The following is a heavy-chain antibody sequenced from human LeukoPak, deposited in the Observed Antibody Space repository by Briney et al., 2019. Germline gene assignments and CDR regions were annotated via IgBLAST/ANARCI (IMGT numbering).Heavy chain of an antibody. CDR3: ASPVTTVTTNSFDI. CDR2: ISSSGTTM. CDR1: GFTSSDYE. D-gene: IGHD4-17*01. V-gene: IGHV3-48*03. Sequence: GGSLRLSCAASGFTSSDYEMNWVRQAPGKGLEWLSYISSSGTTMYYADSVRGRFTISRDNTKDSLYLQMNSLRAEDTAVYYCASPVTTVTTNSFDIWGQGTRVTVSS. J-gene: IGHJ3*02.